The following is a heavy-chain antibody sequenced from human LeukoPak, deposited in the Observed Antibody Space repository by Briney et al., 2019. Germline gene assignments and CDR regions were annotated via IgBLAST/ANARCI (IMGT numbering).Heavy chain of an antibody. CDR1: GYRFISYW. V-gene: IGHV5-51*01. D-gene: IGHD3-22*01. CDR2: IYPGDSDT. Sequence: GESLKISCKGSGYRFISYWIGWVRQMPGKGLEWMGIIYPGDSDTRYSPSFQGQVTISADKSISTAYLQWSSLKASDTAMYYCARAYYYDSSGYLYYFDYWGQGALVTVSS. CDR3: ARAYYYDSSGYLYYFDY. J-gene: IGHJ4*02.